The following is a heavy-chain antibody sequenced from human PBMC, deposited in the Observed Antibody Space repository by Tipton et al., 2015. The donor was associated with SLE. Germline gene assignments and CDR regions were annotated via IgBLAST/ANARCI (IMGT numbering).Heavy chain of an antibody. Sequence: QSGPEVKKPGASVKVSCKASGYTFTSYDINWVRQATGQGLEWMGWMNPNSGNTGYAQKFQGRVTMTRNTSISTAYMELSSLRSEDTAVYYCARGYYDYIWGSYRYTGAFDIWGQGTMVTVSS. CDR1: GYTFTSYD. J-gene: IGHJ3*02. D-gene: IGHD3-16*02. CDR3: ARGYYDYIWGSYRYTGAFDI. V-gene: IGHV1-8*01. CDR2: MNPNSGNT.